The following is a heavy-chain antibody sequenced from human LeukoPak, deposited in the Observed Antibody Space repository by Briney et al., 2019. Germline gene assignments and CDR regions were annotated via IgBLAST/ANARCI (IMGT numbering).Heavy chain of an antibody. CDR3: ARAAYNWNDMGYYLDV. J-gene: IGHJ6*03. CDR2: IYNGGST. CDR1: GGSITSGGFY. D-gene: IGHD1-1*01. V-gene: IGHV4-61*02. Sequence: SQTLSLTCGVSGGSITSGGFYWTWVRQPAGKGLEWIGRIYNGGSTNYNPSFKSRVTIAVDTSKNEFFLKLSSMTAADTAVYYCARAAYNWNDMGYYLDVWGKGTTVIVSS.